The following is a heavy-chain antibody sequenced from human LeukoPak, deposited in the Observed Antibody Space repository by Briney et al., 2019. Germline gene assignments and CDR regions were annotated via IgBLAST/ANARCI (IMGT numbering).Heavy chain of an antibody. CDR1: GFTVSSNY. J-gene: IGHJ3*02. CDR2: IYSGGST. D-gene: IGHD6-19*01. V-gene: IGHV3-66*01. CDR3: ARESEAVASDAFDI. Sequence: GGSLRLSCAASGFTVSSNYMSWVRQAPGKGLEWVSVIYSGGSTYYADSVKGRFTISRDNSKNTLYLQMNSLRAEDTAVYYCARESEAVASDAFDIWGQGTMVTDSS.